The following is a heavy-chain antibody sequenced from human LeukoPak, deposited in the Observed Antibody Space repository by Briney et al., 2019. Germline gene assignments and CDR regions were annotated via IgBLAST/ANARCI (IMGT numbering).Heavy chain of an antibody. V-gene: IGHV3-7*01. Sequence: GGSLRLSCAASGFAFISYWMTWVRQAPGKGLEWVANIKPDGSQKNFVVSVKGRFTISRDNAENSLYLQMNSLRIEDTAVYYCARHTGSYHGLDSWGQGTPVTVSS. D-gene: IGHD1-26*01. CDR3: ARHTGSYHGLDS. J-gene: IGHJ4*02. CDR2: IKPDGSQK. CDR1: GFAFISYW.